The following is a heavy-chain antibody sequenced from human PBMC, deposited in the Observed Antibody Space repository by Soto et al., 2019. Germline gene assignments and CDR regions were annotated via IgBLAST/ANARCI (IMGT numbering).Heavy chain of an antibody. CDR2: ISGSGGST. CDR1: GFTFSSYA. D-gene: IGHD3-22*01. V-gene: IGHV3-23*01. CDR3: AKGGPYYYDSSGYYDY. J-gene: IGHJ4*02. Sequence: EMQLLESGGGLVQPGGSLRLSCAASGFTFSSYAMSWVRQAPGKGLEWVSAISGSGGSTYYADSVKGRFTISRDNSKNTLYLQMNSLRAEDTAVYYCAKGGPYYYDSSGYYDYWGQGTLVTVSS.